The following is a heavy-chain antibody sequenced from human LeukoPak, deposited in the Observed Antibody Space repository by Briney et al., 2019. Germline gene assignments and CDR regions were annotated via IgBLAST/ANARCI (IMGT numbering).Heavy chain of an antibody. CDR3: ATYSGWWRLFGY. Sequence: ASVRVSCKVSGYTLTELSMHWVRQAPGKGLEWMGGFDPEDGETIYAQKFQGRVTMTEDTSTDTAYMELSSLRSEDTAVYYCATYSGWWRLFGYWGQGTLDTVSS. D-gene: IGHD6-19*01. J-gene: IGHJ4*02. V-gene: IGHV1-24*01. CDR2: FDPEDGET. CDR1: GYTLTELS.